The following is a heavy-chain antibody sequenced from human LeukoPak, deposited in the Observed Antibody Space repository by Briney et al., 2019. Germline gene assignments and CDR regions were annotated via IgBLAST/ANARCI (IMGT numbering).Heavy chain of an antibody. D-gene: IGHD5-12*01. Sequence: SETLSLTCLVSGGSISSSIYYWGWIRPPPGKGLEWIGSIYYSGHTYYNPSLKCRVTISVDTPKSQFSLNLRSVTAADTAVYYCARHGLGYDYELDYWGQGTLVTVSS. J-gene: IGHJ4*02. V-gene: IGHV4-39*01. CDR2: IYYSGHT. CDR1: GGSISSSIYY. CDR3: ARHGLGYDYELDY.